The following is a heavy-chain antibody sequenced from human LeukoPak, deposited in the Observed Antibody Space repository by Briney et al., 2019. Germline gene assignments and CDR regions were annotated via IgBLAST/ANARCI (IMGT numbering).Heavy chain of an antibody. CDR1: GYSFTSYW. Sequence: GESLLISCKGSGYSFTSYWITWGRQMPGKGLEWMGTIDPSDSYTNYSPSFQGHVTISADKSISTAYPQWSSLKASDTAMYYCAYAVGDYDSFDYWGQGTLVTVSS. CDR2: IDPSDSYT. V-gene: IGHV5-10-1*01. CDR3: AYAVGDYDSFDY. D-gene: IGHD3-22*01. J-gene: IGHJ4*02.